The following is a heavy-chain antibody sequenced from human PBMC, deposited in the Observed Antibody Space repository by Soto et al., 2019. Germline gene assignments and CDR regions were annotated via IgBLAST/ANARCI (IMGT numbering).Heavy chain of an antibody. V-gene: IGHV3-7*01. Sequence: SGGPLRLSCAASAFTFSNYWMSWVRLTPGRGLEWVANIKQDGSERYYVASVKGRFTLSRENPKNSLYLQMNSLRGEDTALYFCARVAYSNGWILDYWGRGTLVPVSS. CDR1: AFTFSNYW. D-gene: IGHD6-19*01. CDR2: IKQDGSER. CDR3: ARVAYSNGWILDY. J-gene: IGHJ4*02.